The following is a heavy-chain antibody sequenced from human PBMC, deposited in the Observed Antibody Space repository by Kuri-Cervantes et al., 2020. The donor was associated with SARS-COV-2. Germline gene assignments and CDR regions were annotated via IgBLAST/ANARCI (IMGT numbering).Heavy chain of an antibody. J-gene: IGHJ4*02. D-gene: IGHD6-19*01. CDR3: ARGGYSSGWFAYYFDY. Sequence: GGSLRLSCAASGFTVSSNYMSWVRQAPGKGLEWVSGINWNGGSTGYADSVKGRFTISRDNAKNSLYLQMNSLRAEDTALYYCARGGYSSGWFAYYFDYWGQGTLVTVSS. CDR2: INWNGGST. CDR1: GFTVSSNY. V-gene: IGHV3-20*04.